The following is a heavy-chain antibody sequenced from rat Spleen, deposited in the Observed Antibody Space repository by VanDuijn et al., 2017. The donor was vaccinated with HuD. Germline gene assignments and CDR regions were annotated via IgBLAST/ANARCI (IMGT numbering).Heavy chain of an antibody. J-gene: IGHJ4*01. D-gene: IGHD4-3*01. Sequence: EVQLVESGGGLVQPGRSLKLSCAASGFTFSDYNMAWVRQAPKKGLEGVATINYDGRSTFYRDSVRDRFTISRDNAKSTLYLQIDSLKSEDTATYYCARHGRGETTYYYVMDAWGRGASVTVSS. CDR1: GFTFSDYN. V-gene: IGHV5-7*01. CDR2: INYDGRST. CDR3: ARHGRGETTYYYVMDA.